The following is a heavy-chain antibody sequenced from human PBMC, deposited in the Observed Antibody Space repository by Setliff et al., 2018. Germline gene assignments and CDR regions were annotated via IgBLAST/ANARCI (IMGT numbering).Heavy chain of an antibody. Sequence: PSETMSLTCIVSGASISSDAYYWSWIRQHPGKGLEWIGYIYYSGSTYYNPYLKSRVTISLDTSKNQFSLELSSVTAADTAVYYCARSRTTAVKGGVFAVWGRGTLVTVSS. V-gene: IGHV4-31*03. CDR1: GASISSDAYY. CDR2: IYYSGST. D-gene: IGHD1-7*01. J-gene: IGHJ2*01. CDR3: ARSRTTAVKGGVFAV.